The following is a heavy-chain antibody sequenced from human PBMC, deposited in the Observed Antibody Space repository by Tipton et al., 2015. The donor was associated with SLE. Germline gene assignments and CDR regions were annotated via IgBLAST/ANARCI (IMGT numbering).Heavy chain of an antibody. V-gene: IGHV4-59*12. CDR1: SGSLSNYY. J-gene: IGHJ3*02. CDR3: ARDRDIVLEPVPIPPAFDI. Sequence: TVSLTCTVSSGSLSNYYWSWIRQPPGKGLEWIGHIYYSGATYYNPSLKSRVIISLDTSRNHFSLKLTSVTAADTAVYFCARDRDIVLEPVPIPPAFDIWGQGTTVTVSS. CDR2: IYYSGAT. D-gene: IGHD2-8*02.